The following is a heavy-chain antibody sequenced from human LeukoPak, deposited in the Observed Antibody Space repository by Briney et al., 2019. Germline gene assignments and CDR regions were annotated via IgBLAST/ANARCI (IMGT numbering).Heavy chain of an antibody. CDR2: ISYDGSNK. CDR3: ACYDSSA. CDR1: GFTFSSYA. Sequence: GGSLRLSCASSGFTFSSYAMHWARKAPGKGLEWVAVISYDGSNKYYADSVKGRFAISRDNSKNTLYLQMNSLRAEDTAVYYCACYDSSAWDQGTLVTVSS. D-gene: IGHD3-22*01. J-gene: IGHJ5*02. V-gene: IGHV3-30*09.